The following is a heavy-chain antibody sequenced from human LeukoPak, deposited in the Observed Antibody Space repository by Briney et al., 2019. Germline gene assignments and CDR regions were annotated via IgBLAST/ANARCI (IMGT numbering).Heavy chain of an antibody. J-gene: IGHJ5*02. CDR3: VVFGDSNH. D-gene: IGHD4-17*01. CDR1: GLTGSHNY. CDR2: IHTSGDT. Sequence: GGSLRLSCAASGLTGSHNYVSWVRQAPGKGLEWVSAIHTSGDTCYADSVKGRFTISRDTSKNTLYLQINSLRVEDTAVYYCVVFGDSNHWGQGTLVTVSS. V-gene: IGHV3-53*01.